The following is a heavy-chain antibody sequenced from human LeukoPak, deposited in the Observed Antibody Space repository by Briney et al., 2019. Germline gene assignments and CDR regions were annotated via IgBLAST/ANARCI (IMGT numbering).Heavy chain of an antibody. D-gene: IGHD6-19*01. CDR1: GFTFSSYA. CDR2: ISAGGDIT. V-gene: IGHV3-23*01. CDR3: AKESPQLDY. Sequence: GGSLRLSCTASGFTFSSYAMSWVRQAPGKGLEWISSISAGGDITHYADSMQGRFTISRDNSKNTLYLQMNSLRAEDTAVYYCAKESPQLDYWGQGTLVTVSS. J-gene: IGHJ4*02.